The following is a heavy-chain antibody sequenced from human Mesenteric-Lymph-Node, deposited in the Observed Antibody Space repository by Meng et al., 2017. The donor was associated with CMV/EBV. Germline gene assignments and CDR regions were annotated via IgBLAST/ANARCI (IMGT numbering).Heavy chain of an antibody. CDR2: INPNTGKT. V-gene: IGHV1-8*01. J-gene: IGHJ6*02. D-gene: IGHD1-14*01. CDR1: GYTFTIYD. Sequence: ASVKVSCKASGYTFTIYDVTWVRQATGRGLEWMGWINPNTGKTGYAQRFQGRVTITTDESTSTAYMELSSLRSEDMAVYYCAIRTITGYGMDVWGQGTTVTVSS. CDR3: AIRTITGYGMDV.